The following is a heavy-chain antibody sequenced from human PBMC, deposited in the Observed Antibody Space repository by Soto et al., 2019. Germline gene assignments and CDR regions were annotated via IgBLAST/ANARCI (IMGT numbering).Heavy chain of an antibody. CDR1: GGSIRNSSYY. V-gene: IGHV4-39*01. CDR2: IYYSGST. D-gene: IGHD3-9*01. Sequence: LSETMSITCTVSGGSIRNSSYYCGWIRQPPGKGLEWIGSIYYSGSTYYNPALKSRVTISVDTSKNQFSLKLSSVTAADTAVYDCARLTHYFDYWGQGTLVTVSS. CDR3: ARLTHYFDY. J-gene: IGHJ4*02.